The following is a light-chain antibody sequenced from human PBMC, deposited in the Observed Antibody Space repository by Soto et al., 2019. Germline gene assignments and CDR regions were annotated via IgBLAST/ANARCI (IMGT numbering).Light chain of an antibody. CDR1: QSVYSN. Sequence: EIRMKLSRSAVRVSRGERATLSCRASQSVYSNLDWYQQKPGQVPRLLIYGASTRATGIPARFSGSGSGTEFTLTFSSLPSEDFEVDYCQQYGSLAATFAQGTKVDIK. CDR3: QQYGSLAAT. V-gene: IGKV3-15*01. J-gene: IGKJ1*01. CDR2: GAS.